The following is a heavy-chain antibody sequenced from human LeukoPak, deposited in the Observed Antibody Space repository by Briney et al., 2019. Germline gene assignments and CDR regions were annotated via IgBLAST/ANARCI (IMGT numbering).Heavy chain of an antibody. V-gene: IGHV1-69*05. CDR3: ARDYYEGPDY. D-gene: IGHD3-22*01. J-gene: IGHJ4*02. Sequence: SVKVSCKASGGTFSSYAISWVRQAPGQGLEWMGGIIPIFGTANYAQKLQGRVTMTTDTSTSTAYMELRSLRSDDTAVYYCARDYYEGPDYWGQGTLVTVSS. CDR2: IIPIFGTA. CDR1: GGTFSSYA.